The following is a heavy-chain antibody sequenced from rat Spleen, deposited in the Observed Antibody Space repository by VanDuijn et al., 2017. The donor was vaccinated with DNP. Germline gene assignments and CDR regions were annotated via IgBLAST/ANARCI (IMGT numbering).Heavy chain of an antibody. CDR2: INTDGGST. CDR1: GFTFSSYW. Sequence: EVQLVETGGGLVQPGRSLKLSCVASGFTFSSYWMYWIRQAPGKGLEWVASINTDGGSTYYPDSVKGRFTISRDNAENTVYLQMNSLRSEDTATYYCAKGGYGGYTPWWFDYWGQGVMVTVSS. D-gene: IGHD1-11*01. J-gene: IGHJ2*01. V-gene: IGHV5-58*01. CDR3: AKGGYGGYTPWWFDY.